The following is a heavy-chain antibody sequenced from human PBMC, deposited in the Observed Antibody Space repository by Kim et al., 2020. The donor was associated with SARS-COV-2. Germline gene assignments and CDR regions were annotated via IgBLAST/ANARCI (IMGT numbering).Heavy chain of an antibody. V-gene: IGHV3-23*01. Sequence: VKGRFTISRDNSKTTLYLQMNSLRAEDTAVYYCAKGGIVVVPAAMYYFDYWGQGTLVTVSS. J-gene: IGHJ4*02. CDR3: AKGGIVVVPAAMYYFDY. D-gene: IGHD2-2*01.